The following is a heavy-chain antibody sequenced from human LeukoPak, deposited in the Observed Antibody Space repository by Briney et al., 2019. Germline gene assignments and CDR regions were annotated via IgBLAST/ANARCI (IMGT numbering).Heavy chain of an antibody. CDR1: GGSISSYY. CDR3: ARGRLYGSSSIYFYY. D-gene: IGHD6-6*01. Sequence: SETLSLTWTVSGGSISSYYWSWIRQPPGKGLEWIGYIYYSGSTNYNPSLKSRVTISVDTSKNQFSLKLSSVTAADTAVYYCARGRLYGSSSIYFYYWGQGTLVTVSS. J-gene: IGHJ4*02. CDR2: IYYSGST. V-gene: IGHV4-59*01.